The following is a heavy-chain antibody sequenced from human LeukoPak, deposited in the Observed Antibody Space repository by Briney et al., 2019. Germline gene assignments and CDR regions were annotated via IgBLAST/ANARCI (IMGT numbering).Heavy chain of an antibody. CDR1: GFTFSNYG. J-gene: IGHJ6*03. CDR3: ARGEDARQHYYYYYMDV. CDR2: IRYDGSNK. V-gene: IGHV3-30*02. Sequence: GGSLRLSCAASGFTFSNYGIHWVRQAPGKGLEWVTFIRYDGSNKYYADSVKGRFTISRDNSKSTLFLQMNSLRDEDTAVYYCARGEDARQHYYYYYMDVWGKGTTVTISS.